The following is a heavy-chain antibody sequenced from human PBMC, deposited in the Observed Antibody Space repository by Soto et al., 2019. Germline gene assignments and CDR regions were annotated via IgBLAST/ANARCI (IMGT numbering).Heavy chain of an antibody. CDR2: IIPIFGTA. J-gene: IGHJ5*02. V-gene: IGHV1-69*13. D-gene: IGHD2-15*01. CDR1: GGTFSSYA. CDR3: ARDEGCSGGSCYFNWFDP. Sequence: ASVKVSCKASGGTFSSYAISWVRQAPGQGLEWMGGIIPIFGTANYAQKFQGRVTITADESTSTAYMELSSLRSEDTAVYYCARDEGCSGGSCYFNWFDPWGQGALVTVSS.